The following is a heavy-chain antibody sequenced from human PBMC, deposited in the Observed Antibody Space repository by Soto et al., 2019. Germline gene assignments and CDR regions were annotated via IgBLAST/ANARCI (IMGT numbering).Heavy chain of an antibody. CDR3: ARDLGALFDP. Sequence: QVQLVQSGTEEKKPGASVKVSCKASGYTFTSYAMHWVRQAPGQRLEWMGWINAGNGNTKYSQKFQGRVTITRDASASTAYMKLSSLRSEDTAMYYCARDLGALFDPWGQGTLVTVSS. J-gene: IGHJ5*02. D-gene: IGHD1-26*01. V-gene: IGHV1-3*05. CDR1: GYTFTSYA. CDR2: INAGNGNT.